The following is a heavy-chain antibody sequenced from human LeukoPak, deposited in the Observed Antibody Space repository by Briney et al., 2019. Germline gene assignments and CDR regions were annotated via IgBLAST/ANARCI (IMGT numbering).Heavy chain of an antibody. CDR1: GFTFSTFA. CDR2: ISYVGTYK. D-gene: IGHD4-23*01. Sequence: PGRSLRLSCVASGFTFSTFAMHWVRQAPGKGLEWVAIISYVGTYKYYADSVKGRFTISRDNSKNTLYLQMNSLRAEDTAVYYCARDAYGGNSGYYFDYWGQGALVTVSS. V-gene: IGHV3-30*04. J-gene: IGHJ4*02. CDR3: ARDAYGGNSGYYFDY.